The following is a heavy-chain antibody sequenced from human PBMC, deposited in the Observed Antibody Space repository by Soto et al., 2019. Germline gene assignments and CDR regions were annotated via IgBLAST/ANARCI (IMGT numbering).Heavy chain of an antibody. CDR2: ITGNSEYK. CDR1: GVSFSDYS. D-gene: IGHD1-26*01. CDR3: ARSGELLQTFDS. J-gene: IGHJ4*02. V-gene: IGHV3-21*06. Sequence: GGSLRLSCVVSGVSFSDYSMNWVRQAPGKGLEWVSLITGNSEYKYYAGSVKGRFTVSRDNAKNSLYLQMNSLTVEDTAVYYCARSGELLQTFDSWGQGTLVTVS.